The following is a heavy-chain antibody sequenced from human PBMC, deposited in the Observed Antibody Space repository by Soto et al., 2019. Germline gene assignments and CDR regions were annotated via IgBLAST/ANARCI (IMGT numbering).Heavy chain of an antibody. Sequence: GGSLRLSCAASGFTFSNYYMSWIRQAPGKGLQWVSYISSGSGSDIDYADSVEGRFTISRDNSKNSLHLQMNSLRSEDTAVYYCARSGSYLYYFDYWGQGTLVTVSS. J-gene: IGHJ4*02. CDR2: ISSGSGSDI. CDR3: ARSGSYLYYFDY. CDR1: GFTFSNYY. V-gene: IGHV3-11*01. D-gene: IGHD1-26*01.